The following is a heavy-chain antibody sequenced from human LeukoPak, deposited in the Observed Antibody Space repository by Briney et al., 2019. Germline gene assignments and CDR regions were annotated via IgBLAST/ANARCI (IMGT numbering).Heavy chain of an antibody. V-gene: IGHV3-30*18. CDR2: ISYDGSNK. CDR1: GFTFSSYG. D-gene: IGHD3-22*01. Sequence: PGGSLRLSCAASGFTFSSYGMHWVRQAPGKGLEWVAVISYDGSNKYYADSVKGRFTISRDNSKNTLYLQMNSLRAEDTAVYYCAKPPWDYYDSSGYYCDYWGQGTLVTVSS. CDR3: AKPPWDYYDSSGYYCDY. J-gene: IGHJ4*02.